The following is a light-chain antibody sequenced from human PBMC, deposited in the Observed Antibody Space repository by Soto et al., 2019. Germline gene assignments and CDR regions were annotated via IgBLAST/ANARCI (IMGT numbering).Light chain of an antibody. CDR2: GAA. CDR3: QREGSSPLT. J-gene: IGKJ4*01. V-gene: IGKV3-20*01. Sequence: EIVLTQSPGTLSLSPGERATLSCRASQSVSSNHLAWYQQKPGQAPRLLIYGAATRASGIPDRFSGSGSGTDFTLSMSRLEPEDLAVYYGQREGSSPLTCGGGTKVEIK. CDR1: QSVSSNH.